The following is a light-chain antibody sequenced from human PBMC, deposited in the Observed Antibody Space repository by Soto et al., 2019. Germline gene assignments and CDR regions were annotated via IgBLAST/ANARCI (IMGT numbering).Light chain of an antibody. Sequence: EIVLTQSPGTLSLSPGERATLSCRASQSVSSNYLAWYQQKPGQAPRRLIYGASSRATGIPDRFSGSGSGTDFSGTISRLEPEDIAVYYCQQYGNSPRTFGQGTKVEIK. CDR1: QSVSSNY. CDR3: QQYGNSPRT. J-gene: IGKJ1*01. V-gene: IGKV3-20*01. CDR2: GAS.